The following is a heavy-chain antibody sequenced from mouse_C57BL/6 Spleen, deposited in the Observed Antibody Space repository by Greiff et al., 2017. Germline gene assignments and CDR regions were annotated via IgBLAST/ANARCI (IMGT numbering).Heavy chain of an antibody. Sequence: VQLQQPGAELVKPGASVKLSCKASGYTFTSYWMQWVKQRPGQGLEWIGGIDPSDSYTNYNQKFKGKATLTLDTSSSTAYMQLSSLTSEDSAVYYCARFDYGSSYGYFDVWGTGTTVTVSS. J-gene: IGHJ1*03. CDR3: ARFDYGSSYGYFDV. CDR2: IDPSDSYT. V-gene: IGHV1-50*01. D-gene: IGHD1-1*01. CDR1: GYTFTSYW.